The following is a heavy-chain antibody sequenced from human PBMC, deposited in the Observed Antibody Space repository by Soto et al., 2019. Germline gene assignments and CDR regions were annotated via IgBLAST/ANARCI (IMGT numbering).Heavy chain of an antibody. V-gene: IGHV2-5*02. CDR3: SHTMAPRIFDY. J-gene: IGHJ4*02. CDR1: GFSLITRGVG. CDR2: IYWDDDK. Sequence: QITLKEAGPTLVKPTQTLTLTCSFSGFSLITRGVGVGRIRQPPGTALEWLALIYWDDDKGYSTSLKSRLTITKDTAKNQVVLTMTNMDTADTATYYCSHTMAPRIFDYWGQGTLVTVSS.